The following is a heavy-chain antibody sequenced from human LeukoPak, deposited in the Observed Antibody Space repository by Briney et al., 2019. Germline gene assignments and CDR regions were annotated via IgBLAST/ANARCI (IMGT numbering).Heavy chain of an antibody. Sequence: PGGSLRLSCAASGFTFSSYSMNWVRQAPGKGLEWVSYISSSSSTIHYADSVKGRFTISRDNAKNSLYLQMNSLRAEDTAVYYCARGLVVYCGGDCYGNAFDIWGQGTMVTVSS. J-gene: IGHJ3*02. V-gene: IGHV3-48*04. CDR1: GFTFSSYS. D-gene: IGHD2-21*02. CDR2: ISSSSSTI. CDR3: ARGLVVYCGGDCYGNAFDI.